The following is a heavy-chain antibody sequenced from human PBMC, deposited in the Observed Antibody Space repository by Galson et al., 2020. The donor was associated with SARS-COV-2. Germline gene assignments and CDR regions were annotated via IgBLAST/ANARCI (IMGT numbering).Heavy chain of an antibody. Sequence: SCAASGFTFGSYAMHWVRQAPGKGLEWVALISNDGSNKYYADSMRGRFTLSRDNSKNTLDLQMNSLRAEDTAVYYCARDSRSSGWYGGGFDYWGQGTLVTVSS. CDR1: GFTFGSYA. CDR3: ARDSRSSGWYGGGFDY. J-gene: IGHJ4*02. D-gene: IGHD6-19*01. V-gene: IGHV3-30*04. CDR2: ISNDGSNK.